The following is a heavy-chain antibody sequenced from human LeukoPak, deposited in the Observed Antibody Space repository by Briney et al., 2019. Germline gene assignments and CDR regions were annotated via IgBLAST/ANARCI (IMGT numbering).Heavy chain of an antibody. CDR3: ARGSEVDIVATVHFDY. Sequence: PSETLSLTCAVYGGSFSGYYWSWIRQPPGKGLEWNGEINHSGSNNYNPSLKSRVTRSVDTSKNQFSLKLSSVTAADTAVYYCARGSEVDIVATVHFDYWGQGTLVTSPQ. CDR2: INHSGSN. J-gene: IGHJ4*02. D-gene: IGHD5-12*01. V-gene: IGHV4-34*01. CDR1: GGSFSGYY.